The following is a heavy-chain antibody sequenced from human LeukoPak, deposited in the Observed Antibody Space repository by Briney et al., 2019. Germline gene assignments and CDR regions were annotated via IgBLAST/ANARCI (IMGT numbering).Heavy chain of an antibody. CDR1: GYTFTSYD. Sequence: ASVKVSCKASGYTFTSYDINCVRQATGQGLEWMGWMNPNRGNTGYAQKFQGRVTMTRNTSISTAYMELSSLRSEDTAVYYCATGRGWNVVVPAAIGPNWFDPWGQGTLVTVSS. D-gene: IGHD2-2*02. CDR2: MNPNRGNT. J-gene: IGHJ5*02. V-gene: IGHV1-8*01. CDR3: ATGRGWNVVVPAAIGPNWFDP.